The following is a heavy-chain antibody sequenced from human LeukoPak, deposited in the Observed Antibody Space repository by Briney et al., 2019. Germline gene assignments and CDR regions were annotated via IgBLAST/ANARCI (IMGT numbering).Heavy chain of an antibody. CDR2: ISSSSSYT. V-gene: IGHV3-21*04. CDR3: ARDLVTRTITMVRGVIIGFDP. Sequence: AGGSLRLSCAASGFTFSSYSMNWVRQAPGKGLEWVSSISSSSSYTNYADSVKGRFTISRDNAKNSLYLQMNSLRAEDTAVYYCARDLVTRTITMVRGVIIGFDPWGQGTLVTVSS. CDR1: GFTFSSYS. D-gene: IGHD3-10*01. J-gene: IGHJ5*02.